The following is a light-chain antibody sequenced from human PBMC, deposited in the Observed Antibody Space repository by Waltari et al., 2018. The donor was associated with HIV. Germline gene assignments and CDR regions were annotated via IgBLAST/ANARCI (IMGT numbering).Light chain of an antibody. CDR2: GNS. V-gene: IGLV1-40*01. Sequence: QSVLTQPPSVSGAPGQRVTISCTGSSSNIRAGYDVHWYQQLPGTAPKLLIDGNSNRPSGVPDRFSGSKSGTSASLAITGLQAEDEADYYCQSYDSSLSWVFGGGTKLTVL. CDR1: SSNIRAGYD. CDR3: QSYDSSLSWV. J-gene: IGLJ3*02.